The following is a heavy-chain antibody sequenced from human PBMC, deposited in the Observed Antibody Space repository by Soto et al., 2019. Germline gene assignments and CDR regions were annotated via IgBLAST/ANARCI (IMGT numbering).Heavy chain of an antibody. CDR1: DVSITGHY. V-gene: IGHV4-59*11. J-gene: IGHJ4*02. Sequence: QVQLQESGPGLVKPSETLSLTCTVSDVSITGHYWTWIRQPPGKGLEWIGNVHYSGSTHYSPSLKSRVIISVDTSENQSSLKLNSVTTADTAVYYCTRGGSGHPFDYWGQGTLVTVSS. D-gene: IGHD1-26*01. CDR3: TRGGSGHPFDY. CDR2: VHYSGST.